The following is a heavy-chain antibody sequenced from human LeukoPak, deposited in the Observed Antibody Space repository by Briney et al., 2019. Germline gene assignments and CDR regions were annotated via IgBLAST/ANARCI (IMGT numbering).Heavy chain of an antibody. Sequence: GGSLRLSCVASGFTFNHYAMSWVRQAPGKGLEWVASVSENGDGTMYPDSVKGRFTISRDNSRKTVLLKVNSLRVEDAATYYCARGWTTFHHWGQGALVTVSS. CDR2: VSENGDGT. CDR1: GFTFNHYA. D-gene: IGHD1-1*01. V-gene: IGHV3-23*01. CDR3: ARGWTTFHH. J-gene: IGHJ4*02.